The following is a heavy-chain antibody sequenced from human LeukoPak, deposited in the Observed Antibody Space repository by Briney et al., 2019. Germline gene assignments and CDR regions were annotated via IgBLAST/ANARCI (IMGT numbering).Heavy chain of an antibody. D-gene: IGHD3-22*01. CDR1: GFTVSSNY. V-gene: IGHV3-66*01. Sequence: GGSLRLSCAASGFTVSSNYMSWVRQAPGKGLEWVSVIYSGGSTYYADSVKGRFTISRDNSKNTLYLQMNSLRAEDTAVYYCARIITMIVDDAFDIWGQGTMVTVSS. CDR3: ARIITMIVDDAFDI. CDR2: IYSGGST. J-gene: IGHJ3*02.